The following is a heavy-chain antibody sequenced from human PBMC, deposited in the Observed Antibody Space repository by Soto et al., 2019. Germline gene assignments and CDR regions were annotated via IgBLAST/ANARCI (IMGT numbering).Heavy chain of an antibody. D-gene: IGHD2-2*01. CDR1: GYSISSGYY. CDR2: IYHSGST. J-gene: IGHJ5*02. V-gene: IGHV4-38-2*02. Sequence: PETLSLTCAVSGYSISSGYYWGWIRQPPGKGLEWIGSIYHSGSTYYNPSLKSRVTISVDTSKNQFSLKLSSVTAADTAVYYCARDGTLYCSSTSCYPWFDPWGQGTLVTVSS. CDR3: ARDGTLYCSSTSCYPWFDP.